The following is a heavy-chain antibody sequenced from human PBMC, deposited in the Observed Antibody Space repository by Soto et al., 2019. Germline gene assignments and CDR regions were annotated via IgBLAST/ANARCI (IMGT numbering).Heavy chain of an antibody. CDR3: ARTGIAAAGLDY. D-gene: IGHD6-13*01. CDR2: INPNSGGA. CDR1: GYTFTGYY. Sequence: ASVKLSCKASGYTFTGYYMHWVRQAPGQGLEWMGWINPNSGGANYAQKFQGRVTMTRDTSISTAYMELSRLRSDDTAVYYCARTGIAAAGLDYWGQGTLVTVSS. V-gene: IGHV1-2*02. J-gene: IGHJ4*02.